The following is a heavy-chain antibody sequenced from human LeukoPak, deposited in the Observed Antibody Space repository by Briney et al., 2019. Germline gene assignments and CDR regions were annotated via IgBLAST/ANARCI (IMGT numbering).Heavy chain of an antibody. CDR3: AREGIRRGPYYFDY. D-gene: IGHD2-21*01. Sequence: GGSLRLSCAASGFTFSSYWMSWVRQAPGKGLEWQANIKQDGSEKYYVDSVKGRFTISRDNAKNSLYLQMNSLRAEDTAVYYCAREGIRRGPYYFDYWGQGTLVTVSS. CDR2: IKQDGSEK. V-gene: IGHV3-7*01. J-gene: IGHJ4*02. CDR1: GFTFSSYW.